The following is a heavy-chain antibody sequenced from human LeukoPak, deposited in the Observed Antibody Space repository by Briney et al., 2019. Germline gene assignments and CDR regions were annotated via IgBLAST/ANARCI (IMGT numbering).Heavy chain of an antibody. V-gene: IGHV3-23*01. CDR2: LSGNAGRP. D-gene: IGHD1-26*01. CDR3: AKDHRDSGNYYYYYGLDV. Sequence: PGSSLRLSCAASGLSFSSYAMSWVRQAPGKGLEWVSSLSGNAGRPYYADSVKGRFTISRDNSKNTLYLQMNSLRAEDTAVYHCAKDHRDSGNYYYYYGLDVWGQGTMVTVSS. CDR1: GLSFSSYA. J-gene: IGHJ6*02.